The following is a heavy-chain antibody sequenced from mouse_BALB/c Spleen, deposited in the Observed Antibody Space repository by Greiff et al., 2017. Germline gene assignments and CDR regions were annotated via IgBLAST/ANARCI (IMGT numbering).Heavy chain of an antibody. V-gene: IGHV3-6*02. CDR3: ARRRTVVAPFDY. D-gene: IGHD1-1*01. Sequence: ESGPGLVKPSQSLSLTCSVTGYSITSGYYWNWIRQFPGNKLEWMGYISYDGSNNYNPSLKNRISITRDTSKNQFFLKLNSVTTEDTATYYCARRRTVVAPFDYWGQGTTLTVSS. J-gene: IGHJ2*01. CDR1: GYSITSGYY. CDR2: ISYDGSN.